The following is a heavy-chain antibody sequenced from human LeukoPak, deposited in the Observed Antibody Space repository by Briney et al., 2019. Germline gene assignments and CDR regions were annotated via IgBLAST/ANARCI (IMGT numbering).Heavy chain of an antibody. J-gene: IGHJ4*02. V-gene: IGHV3-23*01. CDR1: GVTFSSYA. Sequence: GGSLRLSCAASGVTFSSYAMSWVRQAPGKGLEWVSAVSVSCGSTYYADSVKGRSTISRDNSTNTMYMQMNSLRAEATAVSYSAKDRYVAAVAVTLFDYWGQGTLVTVSS. CDR2: VSVSCGST. D-gene: IGHD6-19*01. CDR3: AKDRYVAAVAVTLFDY.